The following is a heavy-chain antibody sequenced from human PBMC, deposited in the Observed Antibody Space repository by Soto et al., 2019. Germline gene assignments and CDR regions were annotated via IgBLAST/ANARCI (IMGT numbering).Heavy chain of an antibody. CDR3: ARGIQLWPRMDYYYGMDV. CDR2: IYYSGST. D-gene: IGHD5-18*01. Sequence: SETLSLTSTVSGGSISSYYWSWIRQPPGKGLEWIGYIYYSGSTNYNPSLKSRVTISVDTSKNQFSLTLSSVTAADTAVYYCARGIQLWPRMDYYYGMDVWGQGTTVTVSS. CDR1: GGSISSYY. V-gene: IGHV4-59*01. J-gene: IGHJ6*02.